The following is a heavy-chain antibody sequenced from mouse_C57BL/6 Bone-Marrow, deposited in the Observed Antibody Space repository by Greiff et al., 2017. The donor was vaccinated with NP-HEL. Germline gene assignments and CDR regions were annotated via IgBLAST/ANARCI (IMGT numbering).Heavy chain of an antibody. V-gene: IGHV14-2*01. CDR2: IDPEDGGT. CDR1: GFTFPLYY. Sequence: VHLQQSGPELVQPGASVPFSCTASGFTFPLYYMHCLKQRTVQGLEWIGRIDPEDGGTKYAPKFQGKATITVDTSSNTAYLQLSSLTSEDTAVYYGARNYGNFYYAMDYWGQGTSVTVSS. CDR3: ARNYGNFYYAMDY. J-gene: IGHJ4*01. D-gene: IGHD2-1*01.